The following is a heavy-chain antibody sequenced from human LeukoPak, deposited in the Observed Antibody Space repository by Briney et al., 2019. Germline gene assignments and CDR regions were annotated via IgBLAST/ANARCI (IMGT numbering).Heavy chain of an antibody. Sequence: GASVKVSCKASGYTFTSYDINWVRQATGQGLEWMGWMNPNSGNTGYAQKFQGGVTITRNTSISTAYMELSSLRSEDTAVYYCARDYGDYHFDYWGQGTLVTVSS. V-gene: IGHV1-8*03. CDR2: MNPNSGNT. D-gene: IGHD4-17*01. CDR3: ARDYGDYHFDY. J-gene: IGHJ4*02. CDR1: GYTFTSYD.